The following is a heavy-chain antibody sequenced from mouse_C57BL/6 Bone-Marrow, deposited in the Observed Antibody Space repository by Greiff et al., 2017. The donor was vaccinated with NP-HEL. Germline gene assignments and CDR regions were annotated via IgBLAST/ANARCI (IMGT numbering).Heavy chain of an antibody. CDR2: IDPEDGGT. D-gene: IGHD2-2*01. CDR1: GFTINDYC. J-gene: IGHJ2*01. V-gene: IGHV14-2*01. Sequence: VQLQQPGAELVKPGASVKLSCTASGFTINDYCMHWVKQRPERGLEWIGRIDPEDGGTKYDPKFQGKATMTVDNSSNTAYLQLSSLTSEDTAVDYCASAGLPFDDWGQGTTLTVSS. CDR3: ASAGLPFDD.